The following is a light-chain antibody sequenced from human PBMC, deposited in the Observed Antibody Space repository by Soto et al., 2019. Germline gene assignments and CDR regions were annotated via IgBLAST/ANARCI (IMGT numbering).Light chain of an antibody. CDR1: QSVRDN. J-gene: IGKJ1*01. CDR2: AAS. Sequence: EIVRTQSPATLSVSPGERATLYCRASQSVRDNLAWYQQKPGKAPRLLIYAASTRATGIPARISGSGSGTDFTLTISSLQSEDFAVYYCQQYNNWPPWTFDQGTKVEIK. CDR3: QQYNNWPPWT. V-gene: IGKV3-15*01.